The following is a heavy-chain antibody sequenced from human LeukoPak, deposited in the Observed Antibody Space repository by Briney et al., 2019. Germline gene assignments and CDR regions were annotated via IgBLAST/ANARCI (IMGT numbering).Heavy chain of an antibody. J-gene: IGHJ6*03. Sequence: PSETLSLTCAVYGGSFSGYYWSWIRQPPGKGLEWIGEINHSGSTNYNPSLKSRVTISVDTSKNQFSLKLSSVTAADTAVYYCASCPAAGTSRDYYYYYYMDVWGKGTTVTVSS. CDR3: ASCPAAGTSRDYYYYYYMDV. CDR1: GGSFSGYY. CDR2: INHSGST. V-gene: IGHV4-34*01. D-gene: IGHD6-13*01.